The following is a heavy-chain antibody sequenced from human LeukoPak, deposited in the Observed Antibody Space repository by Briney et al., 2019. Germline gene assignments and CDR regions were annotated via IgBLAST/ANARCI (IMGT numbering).Heavy chain of an antibody. J-gene: IGHJ4*02. CDR1: GFAVSSNH. CDR2: IFNGGST. Sequence: GGSLRLSCAASGFAVSSNHMNWVRQAPGKGLEWVSVIFNGGSTYYADSVKGRFTISRDNSKNTLYLQMNSLRAEDTAVYYCAREGDSSSWGGFDYWGQGTLVTVSS. D-gene: IGHD6-13*01. V-gene: IGHV3-53*01. CDR3: AREGDSSSWGGFDY.